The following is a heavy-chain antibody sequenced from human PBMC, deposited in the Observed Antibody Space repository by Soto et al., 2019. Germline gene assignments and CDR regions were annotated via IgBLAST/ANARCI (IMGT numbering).Heavy chain of an antibody. CDR1: VYTFTIYY. J-gene: IGHJ3*02. Sequence: ASVKVSCKASVYTFTIYYMHWVRQAPGQGLEWMGIINPSGGSTSYAQKFQGRVTMTRDTSTSTVYMELSSLRSEDTAVYYCARGSRTWGDAFDIWGQGTMVTVSS. CDR3: ARGSRTWGDAFDI. V-gene: IGHV1-46*03. CDR2: INPSGGST. D-gene: IGHD7-27*01.